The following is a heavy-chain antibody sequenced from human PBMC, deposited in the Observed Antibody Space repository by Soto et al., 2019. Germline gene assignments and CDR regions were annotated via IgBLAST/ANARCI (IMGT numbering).Heavy chain of an antibody. V-gene: IGHV4-4*02. CDR3: ARVSGSYKNYYYYGMDV. D-gene: IGHD1-26*01. J-gene: IGHJ6*02. CDR1: GGSISSSNW. Sequence: PSETLSLTCAVSGGSISSSNWWSWVRQPPGKGLEWIGEIYHSGSTNYNPSLKSRVTISVDKSKNQFSLKLSSVTAADTAVYYCARVSGSYKNYYYYGMDVWGQGTTVTVSS. CDR2: IYHSGST.